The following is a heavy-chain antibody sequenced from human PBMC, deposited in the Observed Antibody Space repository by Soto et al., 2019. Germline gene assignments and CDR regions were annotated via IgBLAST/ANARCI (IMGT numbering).Heavy chain of an antibody. V-gene: IGHV1-18*01. CDR1: GYTFSSYG. CDR2: VDIYNDKT. J-gene: IGHJ4*02. D-gene: IGHD5-18*01. CDR3: ARERGGYSYGDY. Sequence: QVQLVQSGAEVKKPGASVQISCKASGYTFSSYGISWERQAPGPGLEWLGWVDIYNDKTTYAQKFQGRVTRTTDTSTSTGYLELRSRRTDDTAVYYGARERGGYSYGDYWGQGTLVTVSS.